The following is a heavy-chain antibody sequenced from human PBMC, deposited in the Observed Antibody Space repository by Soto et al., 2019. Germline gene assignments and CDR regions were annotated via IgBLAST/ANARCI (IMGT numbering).Heavy chain of an antibody. J-gene: IGHJ6*02. Sequence: GGSLRLSCAASGVTVSSNYMSWVRQAPGKGLEWVSVIYSGGSTYYADSVKGRFAISRDNSKNTLYLQMNSLRAEDTAVYYCARPNVAYHSGMAGRGQGTTVPVAS. D-gene: IGHD5-12*01. V-gene: IGHV3-66*01. CDR1: GVTVSSNY. CDR3: ARPNVAYHSGMAG. CDR2: IYSGGST.